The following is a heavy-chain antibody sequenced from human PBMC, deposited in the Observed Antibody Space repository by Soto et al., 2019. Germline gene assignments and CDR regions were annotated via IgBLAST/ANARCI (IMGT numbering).Heavy chain of an antibody. V-gene: IGHV2-5*05. Sequence: QITLKESGPTLVKPTQTLTLTCTFSGFSLSTSGVGVGWIRQPPGKALEWLALIYWDDDKRYGPSLKSRLTNTKDTAKNQVVLTMTNMDPVDTATYYCAQLHGYGSGVIWGQGTLVTVSS. J-gene: IGHJ4*02. D-gene: IGHD3-10*01. CDR2: IYWDDDK. CDR1: GFSLSTSGVG. CDR3: AQLHGYGSGVI.